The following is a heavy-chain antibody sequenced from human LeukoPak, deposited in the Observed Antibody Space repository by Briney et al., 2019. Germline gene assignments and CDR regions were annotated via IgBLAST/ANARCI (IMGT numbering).Heavy chain of an antibody. Sequence: ASVKVSCKASGGTFSSYAISWVRQAPGQGLEWMGGIIPIFGTANYAQKFQGRVTITADESTSTAYMELSSLRSEDTAVYYCASYGSGSYSRVYVDYWGQGTLVTVSS. D-gene: IGHD3-10*01. J-gene: IGHJ4*02. V-gene: IGHV1-69*13. CDR3: ASYGSGSYSRVYVDY. CDR2: IIPIFGTA. CDR1: GGTFSSYA.